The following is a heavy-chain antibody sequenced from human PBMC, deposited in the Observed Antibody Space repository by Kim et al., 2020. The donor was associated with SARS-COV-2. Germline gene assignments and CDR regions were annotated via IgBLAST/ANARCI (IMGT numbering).Heavy chain of an antibody. CDR1: GGSFSGYY. Sequence: SETLSLTCAVYGGSFSGYYWSWIRQPPGKGLEWIGEINHSGSTNYNPSLKSRVTISVDTSKNQFSLKLSSVTAADTAVYYCARGMKAAARIVGATTRFYAFDIWGQGTMVTVSS. D-gene: IGHD1-26*01. V-gene: IGHV4-34*01. CDR2: INHSGST. J-gene: IGHJ3*02. CDR3: ARGMKAAARIVGATTRFYAFDI.